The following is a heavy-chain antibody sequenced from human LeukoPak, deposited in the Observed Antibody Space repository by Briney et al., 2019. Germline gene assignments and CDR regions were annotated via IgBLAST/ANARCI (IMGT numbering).Heavy chain of an antibody. CDR2: IYYSGST. CDR3: ARPLSSGYYLDAFDI. D-gene: IGHD3-22*01. V-gene: IGHV4-39*01. Sequence: PSETLSLTCTVSGGSISSSSYYWGWIRQPPGKGLEWIGSIYYSGSTYYNPSLKSRVTISVDTSKNQFSLKLSSVTAADTAVYYCARPLSSGYYLDAFDIWGQGTTVTVSS. J-gene: IGHJ3*02. CDR1: GGSISSSSYY.